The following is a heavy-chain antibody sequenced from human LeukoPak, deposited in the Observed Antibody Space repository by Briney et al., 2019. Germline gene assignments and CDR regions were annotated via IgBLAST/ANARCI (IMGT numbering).Heavy chain of an antibody. CDR3: ARVRSYYYGMDV. Sequence: GGSLRLSCAASGFTFSSYSMNWVRQAPGKGLEWVSYISSSSTIYYADSVKGRFTISRDNAKNSLYLQMNSLRAEDTAVYYCARVRSYYYGMDVWGQGTTVTVSS. CDR1: GFTFSSYS. V-gene: IGHV3-48*01. J-gene: IGHJ6*02. CDR2: ISSSSTI.